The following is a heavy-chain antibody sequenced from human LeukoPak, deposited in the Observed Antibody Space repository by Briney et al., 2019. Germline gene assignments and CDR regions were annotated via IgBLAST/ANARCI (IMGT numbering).Heavy chain of an antibody. CDR1: GFTFNSHH. Sequence: GGSLRLSCAVSGFTFNSHHVHWVRQAPNKGLDWVAVAPHDGTSPSHAASVNGRFTISRDNSKDTVFLQMDSLRVDDTAIYYCARQSLGASGLDHWGQGVLVTVSS. J-gene: IGHJ4*02. CDR3: ARQSLGASGLDH. D-gene: IGHD1-26*01. V-gene: IGHV3-30*03. CDR2: APHDGTSP.